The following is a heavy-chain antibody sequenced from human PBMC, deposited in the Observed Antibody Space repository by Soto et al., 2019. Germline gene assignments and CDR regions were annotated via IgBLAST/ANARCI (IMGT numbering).Heavy chain of an antibody. V-gene: IGHV3-23*01. J-gene: IGHJ4*02. CDR1: GHTFHNYA. CDR2: ISGSGGST. CDR3: AKVSRGIGVVPAAVN. D-gene: IGHD2-2*01. Sequence: GGSLRLSCVGSGHTFHNYAMTWVRQAPGKGLEWVSGISGSGGSTYYADSVRGRFTISRDDSKNTLYLQMNSLRAEDTALYYCAKVSRGIGVVPAAVNWGQGTLVTVSS.